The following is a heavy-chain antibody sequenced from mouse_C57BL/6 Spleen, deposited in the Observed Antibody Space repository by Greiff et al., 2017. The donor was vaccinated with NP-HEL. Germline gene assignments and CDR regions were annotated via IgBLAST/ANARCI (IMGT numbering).Heavy chain of an antibody. V-gene: IGHV1-72*01. CDR3: ARDYGSSPPHWYFDV. J-gene: IGHJ1*03. D-gene: IGHD1-1*01. CDR1: GYTFTSYW. CDR2: IDPNSGGT. Sequence: QVQLKESEAELVKPGASVKLSCKASGYTFTSYWMHWVKQRPGRGLEWIGRIDPNSGGTKYNEKFKSKATLTVDKPSSTAYMQLSSLTSEDSAVYYCARDYGSSPPHWYFDVWGTGTTVTVSS.